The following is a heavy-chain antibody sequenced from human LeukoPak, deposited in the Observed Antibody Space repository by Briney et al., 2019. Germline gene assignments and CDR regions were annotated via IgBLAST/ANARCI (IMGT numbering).Heavy chain of an antibody. Sequence: GASVKVSCKTSGYTFTGHYLHWVRQAPGKGLEWMGWINPNSGDTNYAQKFQGKISMTADTSTSTAYMELRRLRSDDTAVYYCAKGFDAADYYWGQGGFDFWGQGTKVIVSS. CDR2: INPNSGDT. D-gene: IGHD3-16*01. CDR3: AKGFDAADYYWGQGGFDF. CDR1: GYTFTGHY. J-gene: IGHJ3*01. V-gene: IGHV1-2*02.